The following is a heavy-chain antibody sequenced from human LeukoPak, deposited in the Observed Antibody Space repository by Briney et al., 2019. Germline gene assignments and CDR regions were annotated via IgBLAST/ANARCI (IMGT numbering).Heavy chain of an antibody. CDR2: ITSSSSYI. D-gene: IGHD6-19*01. Sequence: GGSLRLSCAASGFTFSSYSMNWVRQAPGRGLEWVSSITSSSSYIYYADSVKGRFTISRDNAKNSLYLQMNSLRAEDTAVYYCARVFSSGWAAEYFQHWGQGTLVTDSS. J-gene: IGHJ1*01. CDR3: ARVFSSGWAAEYFQH. V-gene: IGHV3-21*01. CDR1: GFTFSSYS.